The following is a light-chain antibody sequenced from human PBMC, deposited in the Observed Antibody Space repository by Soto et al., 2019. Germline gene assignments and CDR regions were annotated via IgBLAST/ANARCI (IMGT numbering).Light chain of an antibody. CDR3: SSYTSSSTVV. J-gene: IGLJ2*01. CDR2: EVS. Sequence: QSVLTRPASVSGSPGQSITISCTGTSSDVGGYNYVSWYQQHQGKAPKLMIYEVSNRPSGVSNRFSGSKSGNTASLTISGIQAEDEADYYCSSYTSSSTVVFGGGTKLTGL. V-gene: IGLV2-14*01. CDR1: SSDVGGYNY.